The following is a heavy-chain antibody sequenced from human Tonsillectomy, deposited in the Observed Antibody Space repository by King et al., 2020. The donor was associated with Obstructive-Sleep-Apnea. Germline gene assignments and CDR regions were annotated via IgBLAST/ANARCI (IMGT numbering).Heavy chain of an antibody. D-gene: IGHD3-10*01. Sequence: VQLVESGGDVVQPGGSLRLSCAASGFTFSSYGMHWVRQAPGKGLEWVAFIRYDGSNKYYADSVKGRFTISRDNSKNTLYLQMNSLRTEDTAVYYCAKLHPYGSGIYYFDYWGQGTLVTVSS. V-gene: IGHV3-30*02. CDR2: IRYDGSNK. J-gene: IGHJ4*02. CDR1: GFTFSSYG. CDR3: AKLHPYGSGIYYFDY.